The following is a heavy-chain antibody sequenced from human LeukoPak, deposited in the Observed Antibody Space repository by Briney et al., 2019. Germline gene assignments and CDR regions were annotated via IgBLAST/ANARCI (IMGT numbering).Heavy chain of an antibody. D-gene: IGHD6-13*01. V-gene: IGHV4-34*01. CDR1: GGSFSGYY. J-gene: IGHJ6*03. CDR2: INHSGST. CDR3: ARGVEAAAVDYYYYMDV. Sequence: PSETLSLTCAVYGGSFSGYYWSWIRQPSGKGLEWIVEINHSGSTNYNPSLKSRVTISVDTSKNQFSLKLSSVTAADTAVYYCARGVEAAAVDYYYYMDVWGKGTTVTVSS.